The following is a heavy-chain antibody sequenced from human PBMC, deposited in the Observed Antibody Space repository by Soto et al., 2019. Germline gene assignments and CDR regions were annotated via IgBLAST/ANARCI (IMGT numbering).Heavy chain of an antibody. Sequence: WESLSLTCTVSGCSFSSGSYYWSCLRQPPGKGLEWIGYIYYSGSTNYNPALKSRVTISVNTSKNQFSLKLSSVTAADTAVYYCARDRHYGSGSYYDPRGMDVWGQGTTVTVS. CDR1: GCSFSSGSYY. CDR2: IYYSGST. V-gene: IGHV4-61*01. J-gene: IGHJ6*02. CDR3: ARDRHYGSGSYYDPRGMDV. D-gene: IGHD3-10*01.